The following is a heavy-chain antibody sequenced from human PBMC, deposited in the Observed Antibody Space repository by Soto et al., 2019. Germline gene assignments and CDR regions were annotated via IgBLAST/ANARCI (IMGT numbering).Heavy chain of an antibody. Sequence: SETLSRTCTVSGGSISSYYWSWIRQPPGKGLEWIGYIYYSGSTNYNPSLKSRVTISVDTSKNQFSLKLSSVTAADTAVYYCARGHYSSGWYYFDYWGQGTLVTVSS. CDR1: GGSISSYY. V-gene: IGHV4-59*01. CDR2: IYYSGST. J-gene: IGHJ4*02. CDR3: ARGHYSSGWYYFDY. D-gene: IGHD6-19*01.